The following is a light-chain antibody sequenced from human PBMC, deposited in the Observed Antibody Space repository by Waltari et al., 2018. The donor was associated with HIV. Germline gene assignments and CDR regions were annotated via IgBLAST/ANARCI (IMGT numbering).Light chain of an antibody. Sequence: QSALTQPASVSGSPGQSITISCTGISSDVDYYNYDCWYQQHPGKAPKLMIYDVTHRPSGVSKRCSGAKSGNTAALTISGLQAEDEADYDCSSYTSSSWVFGGGTKLTVL. V-gene: IGLV2-14*03. J-gene: IGLJ3*02. CDR3: SSYTSSSWV. CDR1: SSDVDYYNY. CDR2: DVT.